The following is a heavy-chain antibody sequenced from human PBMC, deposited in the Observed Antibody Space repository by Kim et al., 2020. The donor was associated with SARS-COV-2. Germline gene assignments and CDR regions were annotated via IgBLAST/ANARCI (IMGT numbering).Heavy chain of an antibody. Sequence: KYYADSVKGRFTISRDNSKNTLDLQMNSLRAEDTAVYYCARSYDSSFFDYWGQGTLVTVSS. V-gene: IGHV3-33*01. CDR2: K. J-gene: IGHJ4*02. CDR3: ARSYDSSFFDY. D-gene: IGHD3-22*01.